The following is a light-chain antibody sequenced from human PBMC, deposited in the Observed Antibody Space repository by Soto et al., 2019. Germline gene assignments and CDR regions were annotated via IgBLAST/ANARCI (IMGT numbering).Light chain of an antibody. CDR2: NNN. J-gene: IGLJ3*02. CDR1: RASIGSNT. CDR3: AAWDDSLSGPV. Sequence: QSVLTQPPSASGTPGQRVPFSCSGSRASIGSNTVTWYQHLPGAAPKLLVYNNNQRPSGVPDRFSGSKSDTSASLAISGLQLEDEAVYYCAAWDDSLSGPVFGGGTKLTVL. V-gene: IGLV1-44*01.